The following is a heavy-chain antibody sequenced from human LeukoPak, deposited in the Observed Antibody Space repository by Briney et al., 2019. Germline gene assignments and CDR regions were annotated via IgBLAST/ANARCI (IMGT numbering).Heavy chain of an antibody. CDR1: GYTFNTYG. J-gene: IGHJ4*02. V-gene: IGHV3-33*01. CDR2: IWFDGSKI. CDR3: ARDLAKGRYFDY. D-gene: IGHD1-26*01. Sequence: PGGSLRLSCAASGYTFNTYGMHWVRQTPEKGLEWVADIWFDGSKIYYTDSVKGRFTISRDNSMNTLFLQMSSLGAEDSGVYYCARDLAKGRYFDYWGQGTLVTVSS.